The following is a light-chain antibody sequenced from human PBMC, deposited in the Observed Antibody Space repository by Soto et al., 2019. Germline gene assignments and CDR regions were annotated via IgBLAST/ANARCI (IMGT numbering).Light chain of an antibody. Sequence: HSVLTQPPSASGTPGQRVTISCSGSSSNIGTNFVYWYQQLPGTAPKLLIFSNAQRPSGVPDRFSGSRSGTSASLAISGLRSEDEADYYCAAWDDSLSSWVFGGGTKVTVL. J-gene: IGLJ3*02. V-gene: IGLV1-47*02. CDR2: SNA. CDR3: AAWDDSLSSWV. CDR1: SSNIGTNF.